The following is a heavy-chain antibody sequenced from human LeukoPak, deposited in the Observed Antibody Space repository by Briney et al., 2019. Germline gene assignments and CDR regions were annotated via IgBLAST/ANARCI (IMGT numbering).Heavy chain of an antibody. CDR3: ARQWVSSYGRFDY. CDR1: GLTFSSYS. CDR2: ISSSSSYI. Sequence: GGSLRLSYAASGLTFSSYSMNWVRQAPGKGLEWVSSISSSSSYIYYADSVKGRFTISRDNAKNSLYLQMNSLRAEDTAVYYCARQWVSSYGRFDYWGQGTLVTVSS. V-gene: IGHV3-21*01. J-gene: IGHJ4*02. D-gene: IGHD5-18*01.